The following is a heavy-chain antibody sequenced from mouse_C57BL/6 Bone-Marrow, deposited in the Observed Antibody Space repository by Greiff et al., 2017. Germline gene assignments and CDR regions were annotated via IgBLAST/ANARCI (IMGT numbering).Heavy chain of an antibody. D-gene: IGHD1-1*01. CDR2: ISYGGSN. Sequence: DVQLQESGPGLVKPSQSLSLTCSVTGYSITSGYYWNWIRQFPGNKLEWMGYISYGGSNNYNPSLKNRISITSDPSKNQFFLKLNSVTTEDTATYYGARAATVVAPFFDYWGQGTTLTVSS. CDR1: GYSITSGYY. J-gene: IGHJ2*01. V-gene: IGHV3-6*01. CDR3: ARAATVVAPFFDY.